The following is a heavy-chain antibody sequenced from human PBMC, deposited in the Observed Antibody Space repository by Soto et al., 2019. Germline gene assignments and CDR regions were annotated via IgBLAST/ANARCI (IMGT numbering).Heavy chain of an antibody. J-gene: IGHJ1*01. V-gene: IGHV3-30*04. CDR3: ASGRGYCDGPTGYHVYYFRH. Sequence: QVQLVESGGGVGQPGSSLRLSCAASGFTFNTYAMHWVRRAPGKGLEWVATVSYDGSNKHNADSVKGRFSISRDNSMNIVYLQLNTLRSEDTAMYYCASGRGYCDGPTGYHVYYFRHWGQGTLVTVSS. D-gene: IGHD2-21*01. CDR1: GFTFNTYA. CDR2: VSYDGSNK.